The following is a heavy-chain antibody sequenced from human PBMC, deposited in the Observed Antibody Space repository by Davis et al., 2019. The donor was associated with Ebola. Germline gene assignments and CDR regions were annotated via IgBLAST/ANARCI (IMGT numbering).Heavy chain of an antibody. CDR1: GFTFGSFA. CDR2: IWFDGSNK. D-gene: IGHD1-7*01. Sequence: GESLKISCAASGFTFGSFAMYWVRQAPGKGLEWVAVIWFDGSNKYYADSVKGRFTISRDNSKNRLFLQMDRLRADDTSVYYCARGTGNYSLDYWGQGIPVTVSS. J-gene: IGHJ4*02. CDR3: ARGTGNYSLDY. V-gene: IGHV3-33*07.